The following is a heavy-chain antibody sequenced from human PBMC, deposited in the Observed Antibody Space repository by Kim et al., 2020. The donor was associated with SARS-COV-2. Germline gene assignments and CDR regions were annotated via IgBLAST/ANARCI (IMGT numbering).Heavy chain of an antibody. Sequence: AQKFQERVTITRDMSTSTAYMELGSLRSEDTAVYYCAASSHDYGDYSGDYWGQGTLVTVSS. D-gene: IGHD4-17*01. CDR3: AASSHDYGDYSGDY. J-gene: IGHJ4*02. V-gene: IGHV1-58*01.